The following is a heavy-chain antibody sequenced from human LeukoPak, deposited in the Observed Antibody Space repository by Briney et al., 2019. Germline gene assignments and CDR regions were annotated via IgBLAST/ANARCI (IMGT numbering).Heavy chain of an antibody. D-gene: IGHD6-19*01. CDR3: ATKQWLAPPPDS. CDR1: GFTLNKYW. J-gene: IGHJ4*02. Sequence: GGSLRLSCAASGFTLNKYWMLWVRQAPGKGLESVSRINTDGTVTTYADSVKGRFTVSRDNADNTMFLQMNSVRDEDTAVYYCATKQWLAPPPDSWGQGTPVTVSS. V-gene: IGHV3-74*01. CDR2: INTDGTVT.